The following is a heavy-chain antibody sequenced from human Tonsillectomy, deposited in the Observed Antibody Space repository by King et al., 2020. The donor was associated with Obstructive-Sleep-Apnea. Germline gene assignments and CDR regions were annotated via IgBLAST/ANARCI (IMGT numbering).Heavy chain of an antibody. CDR1: VFTFSSYA. Sequence: VQLVESGGGLVQPGGSLRLSCAASVFTFSSYAMSWVRQAPGKGLEWVSAISGSGGSTYYADSVKGRFTISRDNSKNTLYPQMNSLIAEETAVYYCAKGGSTIIYRYVDYWGQGTLVTVSS. D-gene: IGHD1-26*01. CDR2: ISGSGGST. CDR3: AKGGSTIIYRYVDY. V-gene: IGHV3-23*04. J-gene: IGHJ4*02.